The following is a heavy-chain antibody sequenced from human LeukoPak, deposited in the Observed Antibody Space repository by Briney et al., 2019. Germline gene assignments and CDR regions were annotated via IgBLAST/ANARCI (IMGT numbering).Heavy chain of an antibody. J-gene: IGHJ6*02. CDR2: IRSNSRGI. D-gene: IGHD1-1*01. CDR1: GFTFSNSW. CDR3: ARDGASIDDQYYGLDV. Sequence: PGGSLRLSCAASGFTFSNSWMNWVRQAPGKGLESVSSIRSNSRGINYADSVKGRFTISRDNDKNTVFLEMNSLRAEDTAVYYCARDGASIDDQYYGLDVWGQGTTVTVS. V-gene: IGHV3-21*06.